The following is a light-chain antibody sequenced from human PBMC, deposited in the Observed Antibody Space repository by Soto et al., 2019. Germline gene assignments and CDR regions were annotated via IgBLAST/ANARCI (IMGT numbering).Light chain of an antibody. V-gene: IGLV6-57*04. CDR1: SGSIASNY. J-gene: IGLJ2*01. CDR3: SSYVGSNNLL. CDR2: EGN. Sequence: NFMLTQPHSVSESPGKTVTISCTRSSGSIASNYVQWYQQRPGSVPTTVIYEGNQRPSGVPDRFSGSKFGNTASLTVSGLQAEDEADYYCSSYVGSNNLLFGGGTKLTVL.